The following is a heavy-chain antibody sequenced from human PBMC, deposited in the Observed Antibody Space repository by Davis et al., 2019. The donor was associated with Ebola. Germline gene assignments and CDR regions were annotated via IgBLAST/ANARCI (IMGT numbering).Heavy chain of an antibody. J-gene: IGHJ4*02. Sequence: SVKVSCKASGGIFSGHVINWVRQAPGQGLEWMGGIIPVFGTANYAQKFQGRVTMTRDTSISTVYMELSSLRYDDTADYYCARGHNYAHEYWGQGTLVTVSS. CDR2: IIPVFGTA. D-gene: IGHD4-11*01. V-gene: IGHV1-69*05. CDR3: ARGHNYAHEY. CDR1: GGIFSGHV.